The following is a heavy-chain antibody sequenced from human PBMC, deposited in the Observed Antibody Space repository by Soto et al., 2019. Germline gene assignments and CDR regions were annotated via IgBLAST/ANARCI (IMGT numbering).Heavy chain of an antibody. CDR3: AIVAHVVAATDDAFDI. Sequence: QVQLVQSGAEVKKPGSSVKVSCKASGGTVCSYAISWVRQAPGQGLEWMGGIIPIFGTANYAQKFQGRVTITADESTSTAYMELSSLRSEDTAVYYCAIVAHVVAATDDAFDIWGQGTMVTVSS. V-gene: IGHV1-69*12. D-gene: IGHD2-15*01. CDR2: IIPIFGTA. J-gene: IGHJ3*02. CDR1: GGTVCSYA.